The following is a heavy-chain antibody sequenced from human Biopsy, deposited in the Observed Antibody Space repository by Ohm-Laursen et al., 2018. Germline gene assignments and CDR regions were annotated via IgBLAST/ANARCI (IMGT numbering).Heavy chain of an antibody. Sequence: TLSLTCTVSGVSINGGRYYWNWIRHHPGKGLEWIGNIFYSANTYYNPSLKSRVTISKDTSKNQFSLQLSSVTAADTAVYYCARTPRDSFWSGSYKRGLWFDPWGQGTLVTVSS. CDR3: ARTPRDSFWSGSYKRGLWFDP. CDR2: IFYSANT. D-gene: IGHD3-3*01. V-gene: IGHV4-31*02. J-gene: IGHJ5*02. CDR1: GVSINGGRYY.